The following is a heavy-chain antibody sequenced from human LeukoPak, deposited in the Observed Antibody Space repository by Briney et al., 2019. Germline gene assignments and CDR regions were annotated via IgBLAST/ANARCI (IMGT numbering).Heavy chain of an antibody. CDR2: ISSDGTTM. CDR1: GFSFSDFY. J-gene: IGHJ4*02. V-gene: IGHV3-11*01. D-gene: IGHD5-12*01. CDR3: ARSRGYSYGPFDY. Sequence: PGGSLRLSCAVSGFSFSDFYMSWIRQAPGKGLEWVSYISSDGTTMYYADSVKGRFTVSRDNAKNSLYLQMNSLRAEDTAVYYCARSRGYSYGPFDYWGQGTLVTVSS.